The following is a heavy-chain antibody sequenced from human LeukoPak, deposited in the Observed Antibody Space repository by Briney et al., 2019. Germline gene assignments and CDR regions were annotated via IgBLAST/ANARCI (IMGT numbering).Heavy chain of an antibody. CDR3: ASPYYD. D-gene: IGHD1-26*01. CDR1: GFTFSSYW. J-gene: IGHJ4*02. V-gene: IGHV3-74*01. Sequence: GGSLRLSCAASGFTFSSYWMHWVRQAPGKGLVWVSLINSDGSSTSYADSVKGRFTISRDNAKNTLYLQMNSLRDEDTAVYYCASPYYDWGQGTLVTVSS. CDR2: INSDGSST.